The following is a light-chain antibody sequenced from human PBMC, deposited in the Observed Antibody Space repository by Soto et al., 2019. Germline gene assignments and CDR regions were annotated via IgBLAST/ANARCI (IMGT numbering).Light chain of an antibody. Sequence: ASVGDRVTITCRASQSISTYLAWYQQKPVKAPKLLIYKASALHTGVPSRFSGSGSGTEFTLTISSLQPDDFATYYCQQYNSYRWTFGLGTKV. V-gene: IGKV1-5*03. CDR2: KAS. CDR1: QSISTY. CDR3: QQYNSYRWT. J-gene: IGKJ1*01.